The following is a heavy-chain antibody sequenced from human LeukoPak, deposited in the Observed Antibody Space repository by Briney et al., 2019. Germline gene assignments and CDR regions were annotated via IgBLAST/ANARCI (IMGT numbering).Heavy chain of an antibody. J-gene: IGHJ4*02. CDR1: GLTVSSNY. Sequence: GGSLRLSCAASGLTVSSNYITWVRQPPGKGLDWVSVLHAAGGTYYADFVKGRFTMTSHISKNTVYLQMNSLRAEDTAVYYCVREEYDSSGYPRLLDYWGQGTLVTVSS. CDR2: LHAAGGT. V-gene: IGHV3-53*04. D-gene: IGHD3-22*01. CDR3: VREEYDSSGYPRLLDY.